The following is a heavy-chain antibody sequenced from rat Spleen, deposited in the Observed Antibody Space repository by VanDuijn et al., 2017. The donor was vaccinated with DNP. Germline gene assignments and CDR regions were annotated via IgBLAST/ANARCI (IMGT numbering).Heavy chain of an antibody. CDR3: ATGSSDWFAY. J-gene: IGHJ3*01. D-gene: IGHD5-1*01. V-gene: IGHV5-31*01. Sequence: EVQLVESGGDLVQPGRSLKLSCVASGFTFSYYWMTWIRQVPGKGLEWVAAITSSGGSTYYPDSVKGRFTISRDNAKRTLYLQMDSLRSEDTATYYCATGSSDWFAYWGQGTLVTVSS. CDR2: ITSSGGST. CDR1: GFTFSYYW.